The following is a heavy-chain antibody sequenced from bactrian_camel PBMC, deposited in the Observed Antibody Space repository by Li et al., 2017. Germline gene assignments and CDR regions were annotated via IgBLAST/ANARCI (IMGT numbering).Heavy chain of an antibody. D-gene: IGHD6*01. CDR1: GRSNENYF. J-gene: IGHJ4*01. V-gene: IGHV3S40*01. Sequence: VESGGDSVQPGGSLRLSCAISGRSNENYFLAWFRQPPGREREGVAAAYTRLGSTYYADSVKGRFTISRDNFEQMAYLQMNSLKPEDTGVYYCAAGLWDAGRCDAAFLWGQGTQVTVS. CDR2: AYTRLGST. CDR3: AAGLWDAGRCDAAFL.